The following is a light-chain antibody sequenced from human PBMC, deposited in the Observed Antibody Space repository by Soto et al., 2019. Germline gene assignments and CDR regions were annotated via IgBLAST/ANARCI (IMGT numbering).Light chain of an antibody. V-gene: IGKV3-11*01. J-gene: IGKJ5*01. CDR1: QSVSSY. CDR3: QQRSNWPPIT. Sequence: EIVLTQSQATLSFSPGKRATLSCRASQSVSSYLAWYQQKPGQAPRLLIYDASNRATGIPARFSGSGSGTDFTLTISSLEPEDFAVYYCQQRSNWPPITFGQGTRLEIK. CDR2: DAS.